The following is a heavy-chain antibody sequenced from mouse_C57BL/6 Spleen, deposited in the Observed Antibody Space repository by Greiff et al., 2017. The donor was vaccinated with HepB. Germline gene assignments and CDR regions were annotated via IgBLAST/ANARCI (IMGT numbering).Heavy chain of an antibody. Sequence: QVQLKQSGAELARPGASVKLSCKASGYTFTSYGISWVKQRTGQGLEWIGEIYPRSGNTYYNEKFKGKATLTADKSSSTAYMELRSLTSEDSAVYFCARREANVASMDYWGQGTSVTVSS. CDR2: IYPRSGNT. V-gene: IGHV1-81*01. CDR3: ARREANVASMDY. CDR1: GYTFTSYG. J-gene: IGHJ4*01. D-gene: IGHD1-1*01.